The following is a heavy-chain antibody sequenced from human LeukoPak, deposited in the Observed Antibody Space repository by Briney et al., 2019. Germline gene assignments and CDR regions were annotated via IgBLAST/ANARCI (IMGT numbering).Heavy chain of an antibody. J-gene: IGHJ3*02. V-gene: IGHV3-53*01. D-gene: IGHD3-22*01. CDR2: IYSGGST. CDR1: GFAVSNNY. CDR3: AREGHDRYAFDM. Sequence: PGGSLRLSCAASGFAVSNNYMSWVRQAPGKGLEWVSIIYSGGSTYYADSVKGRFTISRDNSKNTLYLQMNSLRAEDTAVYYCAREGHDRYAFDMWGQGTMVTVSS.